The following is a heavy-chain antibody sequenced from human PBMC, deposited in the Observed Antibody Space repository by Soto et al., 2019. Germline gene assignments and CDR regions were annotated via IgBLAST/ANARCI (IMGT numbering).Heavy chain of an antibody. J-gene: IGHJ6*02. V-gene: IGHV4-30-4*01. CDR2: IYYSGST. D-gene: IGHD3-10*01. CDR3: ARDLMGFSPLYYYGMDV. Sequence: SETLSLTCTVSGGSISSGDYYWSWIRQPPXKGLEWIGYIYYSGSTYYNPSLKSRVTISVDTSKNQFSLKLSSVTAADTAVYYCARDLMGFSPLYYYGMDVWGQGTTVTVSS. CDR1: GGSISSGDYY.